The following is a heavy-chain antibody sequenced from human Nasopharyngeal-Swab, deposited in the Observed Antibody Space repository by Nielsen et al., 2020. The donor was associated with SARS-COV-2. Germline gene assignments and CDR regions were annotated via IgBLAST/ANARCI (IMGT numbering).Heavy chain of an antibody. CDR1: GFTFSSYG. V-gene: IGHV3-30*03. CDR3: FIGHYMDS. CDR2: ISYDGSNK. Sequence: GESLKISCAASGFTFSSYGMHWVRQAPGKGLEWVAVISYDGSNKYYADSVKGRFTISRDNGKNSLFLEMNSLRAEDTAIYYCFIGHYMDSWGKGTAVIVSS. J-gene: IGHJ6*03.